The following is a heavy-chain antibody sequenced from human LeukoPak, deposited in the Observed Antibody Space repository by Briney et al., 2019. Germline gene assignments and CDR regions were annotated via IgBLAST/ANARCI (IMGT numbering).Heavy chain of an antibody. CDR1: EFTFSRYS. J-gene: IGHJ3*01. D-gene: IGHD4-17*01. CDR3: AVKDFGDYEDAFDL. V-gene: IGHV3-64*01. CDR2: ISSDEGST. Sequence: GGSLRLSCAASEFTFSRYSLHWVRQAPGKGLEYVSAISSDEGSTYYGNSVKGRFIISRDNSKNTLYLQMGSLRAEDMAVYYCAVKDFGDYEDAFDLWGQGTMVTVSS.